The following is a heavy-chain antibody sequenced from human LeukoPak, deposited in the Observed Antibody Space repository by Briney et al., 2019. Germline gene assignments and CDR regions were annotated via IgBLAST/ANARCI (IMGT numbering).Heavy chain of an antibody. CDR2: ITGSGDST. Sequence: GASLRLSCAASGFIFRNYAMSWVRQAPGKGLEWVSAITGSGDSTYYADSVKGRFTISRDNSKNTLYVEMNTLRAEDTAVYYCAKWGDYDILTGYYVSDFWGQGALVTVSS. CDR1: GFIFRNYA. J-gene: IGHJ4*02. V-gene: IGHV3-23*01. D-gene: IGHD3-9*01. CDR3: AKWGDYDILTGYYVSDF.